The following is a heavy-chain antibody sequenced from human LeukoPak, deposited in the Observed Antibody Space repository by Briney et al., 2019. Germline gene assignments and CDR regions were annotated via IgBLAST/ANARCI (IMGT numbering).Heavy chain of an antibody. V-gene: IGHV4-59*01. CDR1: GVSISSYY. Sequence: SETLSLTCTVSGVSISSYYWSWIRQPPGKGLEWIGYIYYSGSTNYNPSLKSRVTISVDTSKNQFSLKLSSVTAADTAVYYCARFQYKAAFDIWGQGTMVTVSS. J-gene: IGHJ3*02. CDR3: ARFQYKAAFDI. D-gene: IGHD1-1*01. CDR2: IYYSGST.